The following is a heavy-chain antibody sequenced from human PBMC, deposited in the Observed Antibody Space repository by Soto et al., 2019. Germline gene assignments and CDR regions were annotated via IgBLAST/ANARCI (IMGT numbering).Heavy chain of an antibody. CDR1: GVSMSRGDYY. V-gene: IGHV4-30-4*01. CDR3: ARVPGP. Sequence: KASETLSLTCTVSGVSMSRGDYYWSWIRQPPGKGLEWIGFSYHTGSTYYSPSLKNRVAISVDTSKNQFSLKLSSVTAADTAVYYCARVPGPWGQGTLVTVSS. CDR2: SYHTGST. J-gene: IGHJ5*02.